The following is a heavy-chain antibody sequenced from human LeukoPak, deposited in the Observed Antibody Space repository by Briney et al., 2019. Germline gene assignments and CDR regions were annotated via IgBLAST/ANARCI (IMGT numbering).Heavy chain of an antibody. CDR1: GGTFISYS. Sequence: ASVTVSCTGSGGTFISYSITWVRQPPGQGLEWMGGIIPLFNTANYAQQFQGRVTITTDESTSTAYMELSSLRFEDTAMYYCARVDRYHYYLDVWGKGTTVTVSS. CDR2: IIPLFNTA. J-gene: IGHJ6*03. V-gene: IGHV1-69*05. CDR3: ARVDRYHYYLDV.